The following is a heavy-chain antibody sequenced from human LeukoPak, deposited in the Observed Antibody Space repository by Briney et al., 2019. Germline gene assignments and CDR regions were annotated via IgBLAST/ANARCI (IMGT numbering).Heavy chain of an antibody. J-gene: IGHJ4*02. Sequence: PGGSLRLSCAASGFTFSSYAMSWVRQAPGKGLEWVSAISGSGGSTYYADSVKGRFTISRDNPKNTLYLQMNSLRAEDTAVYYCAKSGYDFWSGYLYYWGQGTLVTVSS. V-gene: IGHV3-23*01. D-gene: IGHD3-3*01. CDR3: AKSGYDFWSGYLYY. CDR2: ISGSGGST. CDR1: GFTFSSYA.